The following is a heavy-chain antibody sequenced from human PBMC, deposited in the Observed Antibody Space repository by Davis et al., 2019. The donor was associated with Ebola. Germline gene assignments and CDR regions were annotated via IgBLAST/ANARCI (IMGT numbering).Heavy chain of an antibody. J-gene: IGHJ6*02. D-gene: IGHD3-3*01. CDR3: ARDDFWSGYFYYYYYGMDV. Sequence: ASVKVSCKASGSYSITWVRQAPGQGLERMGWISAHNGNTRYAQKFQGRITVTTDTSTSTVYMELRSLRSDDTAVYYCARDDFWSGYFYYYYYGMDVWGQGTTVTVSS. V-gene: IGHV1-18*01. CDR1: GSYS. CDR2: ISAHNGNT.